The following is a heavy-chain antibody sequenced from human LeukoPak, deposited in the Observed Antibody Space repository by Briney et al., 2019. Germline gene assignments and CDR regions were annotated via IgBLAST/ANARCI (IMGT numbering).Heavy chain of an antibody. V-gene: IGHV3-7*01. CDR2: IMEGGSEK. CDR3: AREGIWSGPSSDS. CDR1: GFTLRNHW. Sequence: AGGSLRLSCAASGFTLRNHWMSWVRQAPGKGLEWVANIMEGGSEKNYVDSVRGRFTISRDNAKNSLYLEMNSLRVGDTAVYFCAREGIWSGPSSDSWGQGTLVTVSS. D-gene: IGHD3-3*01. J-gene: IGHJ4*02.